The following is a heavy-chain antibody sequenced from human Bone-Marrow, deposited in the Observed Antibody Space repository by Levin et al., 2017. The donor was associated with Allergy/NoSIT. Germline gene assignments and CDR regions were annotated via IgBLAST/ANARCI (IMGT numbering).Heavy chain of an antibody. Sequence: PSETLSLTCAVYGGSLSGYYWSWIRQPPGKGLEWIGEINHSGSLNYNPSLKSRVTVSADTSQHQVSLHMKSVTAADTAVYYCARVRGVFRHGSFDLWGRGTLVTVSS. V-gene: IGHV4-34*01. CDR2: INHSGSL. CDR3: ARVRGVFRHGSFDL. CDR1: GGSLSGYY. D-gene: IGHD2-8*01. J-gene: IGHJ2*01.